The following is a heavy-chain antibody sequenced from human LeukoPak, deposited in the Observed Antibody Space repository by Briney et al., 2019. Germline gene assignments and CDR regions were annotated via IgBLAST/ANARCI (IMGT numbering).Heavy chain of an antibody. Sequence: GASVKVSCKASGYTFTSYGISWVRQAPGHGLEWMGWISAYNGNTNYAQKLQGRVTMTTDTSTSTAYMELRSLRSDDTAVYYCARDGSGTGTRRTYDYWGQGTLVTVSS. CDR2: ISAYNGNT. CDR3: ARDGSGTGTRRTYDY. J-gene: IGHJ4*02. D-gene: IGHD1-7*01. CDR1: GYTFTSYG. V-gene: IGHV1-18*01.